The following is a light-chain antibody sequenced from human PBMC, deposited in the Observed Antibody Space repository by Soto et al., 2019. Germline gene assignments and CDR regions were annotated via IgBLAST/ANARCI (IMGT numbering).Light chain of an antibody. CDR2: AAS. J-gene: IGKJ1*01. CDR1: QCISNY. V-gene: IGKV1-39*01. Sequence: DIQMTPSPSSLSASVGDRVTITCRASQCISNYLNWYQQKPGKAPKLLIYAASSMQSGVPSRFSGSGSETDFTLTISSLQPDDSATYYCQQSFSPLWTFGQGTKVEV. CDR3: QQSFSPLWT.